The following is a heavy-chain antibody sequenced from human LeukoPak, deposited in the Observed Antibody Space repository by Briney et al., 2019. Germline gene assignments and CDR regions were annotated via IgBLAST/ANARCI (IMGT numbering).Heavy chain of an antibody. D-gene: IGHD3-10*01. CDR3: ARDVKDYYGSGSYYTWDY. CDR2: ISAHNSNT. J-gene: IGHJ4*02. V-gene: IGHV1-18*01. Sequence: ASVKVSCKASGYTFTSYGISWVRQAPGQGLEWMGWISAHNSNTDYAQKVQGRVTMTTDTSTSTGYMELGSLRSDDTAVYYCARDVKDYYGSGSYYTWDYWGQGTLVTVSS. CDR1: GYTFTSYG.